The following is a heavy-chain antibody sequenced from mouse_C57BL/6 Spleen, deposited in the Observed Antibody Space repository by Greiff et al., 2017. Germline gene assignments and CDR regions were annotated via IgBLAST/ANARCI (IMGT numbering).Heavy chain of an antibody. CDR1: GYTFTSYW. J-gene: IGHJ1*03. CDR3: ARSGYYGSSHWYFDV. Sequence: QVQLQQPGTELVKPGASVKLSCKASGYTFTSYWMHWVKQRPGQGLEWIGNINPSNGGTNYNAKFKSKATLTVYKSSSTAYMQLRSLTSEDSAVYYCARSGYYGSSHWYFDVWGTGTTVTVSS. CDR2: INPSNGGT. D-gene: IGHD1-1*01. V-gene: IGHV1-53*01.